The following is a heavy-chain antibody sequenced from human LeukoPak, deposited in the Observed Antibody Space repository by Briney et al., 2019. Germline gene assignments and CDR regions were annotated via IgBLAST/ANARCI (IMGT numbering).Heavy chain of an antibody. CDR2: INPNTGGT. CDR3: ARVGDGLNDGFDI. J-gene: IGHJ3*02. D-gene: IGHD5-24*01. Sequence: ASVKVSCKASGYTFTGYYMNWVRQAPGQGLEWMGRINPNTGGTNYAQNFQGSVTMTRDTSITTVYMELSRLRSDDTAVYYCARVGDGLNDGFDIWGQGTMVTVSS. CDR1: GYTFTGYY. V-gene: IGHV1-2*06.